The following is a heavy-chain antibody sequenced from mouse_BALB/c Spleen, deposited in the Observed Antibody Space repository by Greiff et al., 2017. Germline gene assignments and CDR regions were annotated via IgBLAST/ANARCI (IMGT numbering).Heavy chain of an antibody. Sequence: EVQRVESGGDLVKPGGSLKLSCAASGFTFSSYGMSWVRQTPDKRLEWVATISSGGSYTYYPDSVKGRFTISRDNAKNTLYLQMSSLKSEDTAMYYCARLRSGYYFDYWGQGTTLTVSS. CDR1: GFTFSSYG. CDR3: ARLRSGYYFDY. V-gene: IGHV5-6*01. D-gene: IGHD1-3*01. J-gene: IGHJ2*01. CDR2: ISSGGSYT.